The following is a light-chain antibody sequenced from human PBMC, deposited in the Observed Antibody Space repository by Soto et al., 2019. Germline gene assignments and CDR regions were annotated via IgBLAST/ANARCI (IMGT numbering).Light chain of an antibody. CDR3: QQVYSFPT. CDR2: HAS. CDR1: QNIGRW. J-gene: IGKJ5*01. V-gene: IGKV1-5*01. Sequence: DLQMTQSPSTLSASIGDRVTISCRASQNIGRWLAWYQQKPGTAPQLLIYHASNLQSGVPSRFSGSGSGTEFTLTISSLHPEDFASYYCQQVYSFPTFGQGTRLEIK.